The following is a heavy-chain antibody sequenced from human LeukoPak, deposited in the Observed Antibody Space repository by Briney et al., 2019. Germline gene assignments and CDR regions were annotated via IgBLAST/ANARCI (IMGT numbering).Heavy chain of an antibody. V-gene: IGHV1-46*01. CDR1: GYTFTSYY. J-gene: IGHJ3*02. D-gene: IGHD6-19*01. CDR3: ARDKKAVAGPRGDAFDI. CDR2: INPSGGST. Sequence: ASVKVSCKASGYTFTSYYMHWVRQAPGQGLEWMGIINPSGGSTSYAQKFQGRVTMTRDTSTSTVYMELSSLRSEDTAVYYCARDKKAVAGPRGDAFDIWGQGTMVTVSS.